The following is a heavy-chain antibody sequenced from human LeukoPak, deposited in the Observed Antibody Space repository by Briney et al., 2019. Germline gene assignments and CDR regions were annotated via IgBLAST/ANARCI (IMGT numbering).Heavy chain of an antibody. CDR1: GFTFSSYG. J-gene: IGHJ4*02. CDR3: AKDVLWRDEMATINGIFY. Sequence: GGSLRLSYAASGFTFSSYGMHWVRQAPGKGLEWVAVIWYDGSNKYYADSVKGRFTISRDNSKNTLYLQMNSLRAEDTAVYYCAKDVLWRDEMATINGIFYWGQGTLVTVSS. CDR2: IWYDGSNK. D-gene: IGHD5-24*01. V-gene: IGHV3-30*02.